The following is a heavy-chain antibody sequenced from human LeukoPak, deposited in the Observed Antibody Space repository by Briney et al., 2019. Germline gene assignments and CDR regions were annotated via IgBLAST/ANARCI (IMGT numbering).Heavy chain of an antibody. Sequence: ASVKVSCKTSGYTFTDSYIHWVRQAPGQGLEWMGRINPNSGDPNYPQKFQGRVTMTRDTSISTAYMEMSSLTSDDTAIYYCARSARHCNNGVCFTDYYIDLWGKGTTVIVSS. CDR1: GYTFTDSY. V-gene: IGHV1-2*06. J-gene: IGHJ6*03. CDR3: ARSARHCNNGVCFTDYYIDL. CDR2: INPNSGDP. D-gene: IGHD2-8*01.